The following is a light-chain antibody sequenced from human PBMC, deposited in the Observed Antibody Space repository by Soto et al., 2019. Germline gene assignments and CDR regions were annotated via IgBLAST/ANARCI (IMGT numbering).Light chain of an antibody. CDR3: QHYGRSPPIT. V-gene: IGKV3-20*01. J-gene: IGKJ5*01. Sequence: EVVLTQSPGTLSLSPGERATLSCRASQSVSSSYVVWYQQKPGQAPSLLIYGASSRATGIPDRFSGSASGTDFTLTISRLEPEVFAVYYCQHYGRSPPITFGQGTRLEIK. CDR1: QSVSSSY. CDR2: GAS.